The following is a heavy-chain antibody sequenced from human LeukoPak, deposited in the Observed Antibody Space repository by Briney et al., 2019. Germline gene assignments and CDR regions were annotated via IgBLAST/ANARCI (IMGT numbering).Heavy chain of an antibody. D-gene: IGHD2-15*01. J-gene: IGHJ3*02. CDR2: ISYDGGNI. CDR1: GFIFSSYG. Sequence: PGGSLRLSCAASGFIFSSYGMHWVRQAPGKGLEWVAVISYDGGNISYTDSVKGRFTISRDNSKNTLYLQMNSLRAEDTAVYYCAKRGYCRGGTCFSHDAFDTWGQGTMVTVSS. V-gene: IGHV3-30*18. CDR3: AKRGYCRGGTCFSHDAFDT.